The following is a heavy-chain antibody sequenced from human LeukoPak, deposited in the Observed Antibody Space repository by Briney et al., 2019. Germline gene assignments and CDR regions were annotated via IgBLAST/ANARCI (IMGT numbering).Heavy chain of an antibody. CDR1: GFTFSSYA. CDR2: ISGSGDTT. V-gene: IGHV3-23*01. D-gene: IGHD6-13*01. CDR3: AKDRISTSGTVDY. J-gene: IGHJ4*02. Sequence: GRSLRLSCAATGFTFSSYAMTWVRQAPGKGLEWVSGISGSGDTTYYADSVKGRFTISRDNSKNTLYLQMNSLRAEDTAIYYCAKDRISTSGTVDYWGQGTLVTVSS.